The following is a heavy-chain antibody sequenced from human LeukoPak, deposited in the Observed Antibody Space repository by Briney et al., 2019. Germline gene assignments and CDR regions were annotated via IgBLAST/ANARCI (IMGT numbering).Heavy chain of an antibody. Sequence: GGSLRLSCAASGFTFSSYEMNWVRQAPGKGLEWVSYISTTGNIEYYADSVLGRFTISRDNAKDSLYLQMNSLRAEDTAVYYCASRKYSNYYFDYWGQGTLVTVSS. CDR1: GFTFSSYE. CDR2: ISTTGNIE. J-gene: IGHJ4*02. D-gene: IGHD4-11*01. CDR3: ASRKYSNYYFDY. V-gene: IGHV3-48*03.